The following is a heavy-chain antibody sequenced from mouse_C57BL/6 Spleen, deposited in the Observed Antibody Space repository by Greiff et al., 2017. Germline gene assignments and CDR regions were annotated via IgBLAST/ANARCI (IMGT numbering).Heavy chain of an antibody. CDR1: GYSFTDSN. V-gene: IGHV1-39*01. Sequence: EVKLMESGPELVKPGASVKISCKASGYSFTDSNMNWVKQSTGKGLEWIGVINPDDGTTSYNQKFKGKATLTVDKSSSTAYMQLNSLTSEDSAVYYCARGAAVDYWGQGTTLTVSS. J-gene: IGHJ2*01. CDR3: ARGAAVDY. CDR2: INPDDGTT.